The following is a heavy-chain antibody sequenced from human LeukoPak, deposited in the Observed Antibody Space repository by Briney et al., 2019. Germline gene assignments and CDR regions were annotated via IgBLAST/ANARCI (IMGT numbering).Heavy chain of an antibody. Sequence: PGGSLRLSCAASGFTFSSYGMHWVRQAPGKGLEWVAVIWYDGSNKYYADSVKGRFTISRDNSKNTLYLQMNSLRAEDTAVYYCARVSTLAAAYDLWSGYYRDAFDIWGQGTMVTVSS. J-gene: IGHJ3*02. V-gene: IGHV3-33*01. D-gene: IGHD3-3*01. CDR2: IWYDGSNK. CDR3: ARVSTLAAAYDLWSGYYRDAFDI. CDR1: GFTFSSYG.